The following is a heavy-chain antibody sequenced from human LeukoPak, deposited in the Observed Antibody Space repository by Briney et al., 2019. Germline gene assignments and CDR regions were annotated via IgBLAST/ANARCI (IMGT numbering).Heavy chain of an antibody. CDR2: MNPNSGNT. V-gene: IGHV1-8*03. J-gene: IGHJ5*02. Sequence: ASVKVSCKASGYTFTSYDINWVRQATGQGLEWMGWMNPNSGNTGYAQKFQGRVTITRNTSISTAYMELSSLRSEDTAVYYCARVPPSGDPFDPWGQGTLVTVSS. D-gene: IGHD3-3*01. CDR1: GYTFTSYD. CDR3: ARVPPSGDPFDP.